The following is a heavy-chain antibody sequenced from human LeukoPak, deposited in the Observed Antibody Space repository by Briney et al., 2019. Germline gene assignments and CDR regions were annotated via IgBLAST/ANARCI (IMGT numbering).Heavy chain of an antibody. V-gene: IGHV4-61*01. D-gene: IGHD6-13*01. CDR1: GGSVSSGSYY. Sequence: SETLSLTRTVSGGSVSSGSYYWSWIRQPPGKGLEWIGYIYYSGSTDYNPSLKSRVTISVDTSKNQFSLKLSSVTAADTAVYYCARDGEIAAAEMSYWGQGTLVTVSS. CDR3: ARDGEIAAAEMSY. CDR2: IYYSGST. J-gene: IGHJ4*02.